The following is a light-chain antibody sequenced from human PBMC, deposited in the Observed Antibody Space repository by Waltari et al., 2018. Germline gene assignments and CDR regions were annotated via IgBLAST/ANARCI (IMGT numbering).Light chain of an antibody. V-gene: IGLV2-23*02. J-gene: IGLJ1*01. CDR2: AVT. CDR3: CSYAGDSLYV. Sequence: QSALTQPASVSGSPGQSITLTCTGTSSDVRSYNYVSWYQQYPGKAPKLLIYAVTPRPSGVSDRFSGSKSGNTASLTIAGLQAEDEADYYCCSYAGDSLYVFGTGTTVTV. CDR1: SSDVRSYNY.